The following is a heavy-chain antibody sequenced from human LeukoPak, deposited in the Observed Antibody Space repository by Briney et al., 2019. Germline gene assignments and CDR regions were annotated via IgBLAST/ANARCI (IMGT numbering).Heavy chain of an antibody. J-gene: IGHJ6*03. CDR2: ISDSGGSI. D-gene: IGHD6-13*01. V-gene: IGHV3-23*01. CDR1: GFTFRSYA. Sequence: GGSLRLSCAASGFTFRSYAMSWVRQAPGKGLEWVSAISDSGGSIYYVDSVKGRFTISRDNSKNTLYLQMNSLRADDTAVYYCAKEGGSSWYSYYYYMDVWGKGTTVTVSS. CDR3: AKEGGSSWYSYYYYMDV.